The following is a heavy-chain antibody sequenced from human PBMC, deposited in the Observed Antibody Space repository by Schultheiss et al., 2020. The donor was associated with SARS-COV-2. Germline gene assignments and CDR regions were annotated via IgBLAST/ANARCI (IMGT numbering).Heavy chain of an antibody. D-gene: IGHD1-26*01. V-gene: IGHV3-74*01. CDR2: INSDGSST. CDR3: ARQYSGSYYGWFDP. J-gene: IGHJ5*02. Sequence: GGSLRLSCAASGFTFSSYWMHWVRQAPGKGLVWVSRINSDGSSTSYADSVKGRFTISRDNAKNTLYLQMNSLRAEDTAVYYCARQYSGSYYGWFDPWGQGTLVTVSS. CDR1: GFTFSSYW.